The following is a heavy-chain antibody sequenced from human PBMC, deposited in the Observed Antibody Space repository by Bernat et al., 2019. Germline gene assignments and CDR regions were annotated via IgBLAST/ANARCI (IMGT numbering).Heavy chain of an antibody. CDR2: IYYSGST. Sequence: QLQLQDSGPGLVKPSETLSLTCTVSGGSISSSSYYWGWIRQPPGTGLEWIWSIYYSGSTYYNPSLKSRVTISVEPSKKQFPQKLSSVTAADTAVYCCAREAGGNALDYWGQGTLVTVSS. J-gene: IGHJ4*02. CDR3: AREAGGNALDY. CDR1: GGSISSSSYY. D-gene: IGHD4-23*01. V-gene: IGHV4-39*07.